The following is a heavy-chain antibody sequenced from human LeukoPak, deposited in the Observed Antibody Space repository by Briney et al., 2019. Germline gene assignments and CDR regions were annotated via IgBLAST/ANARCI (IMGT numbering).Heavy chain of an antibody. J-gene: IGHJ6*03. V-gene: IGHV1-2*02. CDR2: INPNSGGT. CDR3: ARGPGDDYYYYYYMDV. D-gene: IGHD3-16*01. Sequence: GASVTVSCKASGYTFTGYYMHGVRQAPGQGLEWMGWINPNSGGTNYVQKFQGRVTMTRDTSISTAYMELSRLRSDDTAVYYCARGPGDDYYYYYYMDVWGKGTTVTVSS. CDR1: GYTFTGYY.